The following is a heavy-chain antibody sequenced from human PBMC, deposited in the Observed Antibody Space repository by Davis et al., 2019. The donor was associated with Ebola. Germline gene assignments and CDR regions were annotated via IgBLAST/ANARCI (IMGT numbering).Heavy chain of an antibody. CDR2: INHSGST. CDR1: GGSLSGHY. V-gene: IGHV4-34*01. Sequence: SETLSLTCGVYGGSLSGHYWSWNRQPPGKGLEWIGEINHSGSTYYNPSLKSRVTISVDRSKNQFSLKLSSVTAADTAVYYCVRYFDWLGFDYWGQGTLVTVSS. D-gene: IGHD3-9*01. CDR3: VRYFDWLGFDY. J-gene: IGHJ4*02.